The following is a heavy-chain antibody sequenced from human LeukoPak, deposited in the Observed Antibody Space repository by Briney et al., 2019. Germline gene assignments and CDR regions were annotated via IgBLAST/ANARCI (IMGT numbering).Heavy chain of an antibody. J-gene: IGHJ5*02. CDR3: ARLDSSGYWTFDP. CDR2: INHSGST. CDR1: GGSFSGYY. Sequence: SETLSLTCAVYGGSFSGYYWSWIRQPPGKGLEWIGEINHSGSTNYNPSLKSRVTISVDTSKNQFSLKLSSVTAADTAVYYCARLDSSGYWTFDPWGHGTLVTVSS. D-gene: IGHD3-22*01. V-gene: IGHV4-34*01.